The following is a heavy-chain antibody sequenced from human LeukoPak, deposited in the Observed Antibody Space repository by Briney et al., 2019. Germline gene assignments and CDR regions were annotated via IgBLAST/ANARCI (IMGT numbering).Heavy chain of an antibody. V-gene: IGHV3-30*18. CDR2: ISYDGSNK. CDR1: GFTFSSYG. Sequence: GGSLRLSCAASGFTFSSYGMHWVRQAPGKGLEWVAVISYDGSNKYYADSVKGRFTISRDNSKNTLYLQMNSLRAEDTAVYYCAKDFLGYYGSGSYYVQRFFDYWGQGTLVTVSS. CDR3: AKDFLGYYGSGSYYVQRFFDY. D-gene: IGHD3-10*01. J-gene: IGHJ4*02.